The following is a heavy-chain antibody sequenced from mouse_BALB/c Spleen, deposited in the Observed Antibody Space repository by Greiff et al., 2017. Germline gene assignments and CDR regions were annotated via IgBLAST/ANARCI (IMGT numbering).Heavy chain of an antibody. CDR1: GYAFTNYL. CDR2: INPGSGGT. Sequence: VMLVESGAELVRPGTSVKVSCKASGYAFTNYLIEWVKQRPGQGLEWIGVINPGSGGTNYNEKFKGKATLTADKSSSTAYMQLSSLTSDDSAVYFCARGGLLNAMDYWGQGTSVTVSS. V-gene: IGHV1-54*01. D-gene: IGHD2-3*01. CDR3: ARGGLLNAMDY. J-gene: IGHJ4*01.